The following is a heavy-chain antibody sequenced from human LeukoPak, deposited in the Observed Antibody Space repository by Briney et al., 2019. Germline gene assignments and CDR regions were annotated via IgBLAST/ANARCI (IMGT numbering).Heavy chain of an antibody. CDR1: GFTFRTYA. J-gene: IGHJ4*02. Sequence: GGSLRLSCAASGFTFRTYAMSWVRQAPGKGLEWVSVISAAGGSTYYADSVKGRFTISRDNSNNTLYLQMNSLRAEDTAVYYCAKASAMIVVVSKHFDYWGQGTLVTVSS. D-gene: IGHD3-22*01. CDR2: ISAAGGST. CDR3: AKASAMIVVVSKHFDY. V-gene: IGHV3-23*01.